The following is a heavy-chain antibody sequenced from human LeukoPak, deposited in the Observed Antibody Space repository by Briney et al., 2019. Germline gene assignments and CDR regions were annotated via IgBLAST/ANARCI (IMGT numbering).Heavy chain of an antibody. CDR2: ISYDGKNK. CDR1: GFTFSSYG. J-gene: IGHJ4*02. D-gene: IGHD6-19*01. CDR3: AKEAGVSGWFSDYFDY. Sequence: PGRSLRLSCAASGFTFSSYGMHWVRQAPGKGLEWVAVISYDGKNKYYADSVKGRFTISRDNSKNTLYLQMNSLRAEDTAVYYCAKEAGVSGWFSDYFDYWGQGTLVTVSS. V-gene: IGHV3-30*18.